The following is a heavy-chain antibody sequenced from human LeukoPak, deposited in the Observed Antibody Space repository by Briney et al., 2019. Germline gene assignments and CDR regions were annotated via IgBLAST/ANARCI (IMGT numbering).Heavy chain of an antibody. V-gene: IGHV3-21*01. CDR3: AREEDVWGSYRY. D-gene: IGHD3-16*02. CDR2: ISSSSSSYI. CDR1: GFTFSSYS. J-gene: IGHJ4*02. Sequence: GGSPRLSCAASGFTFSSYSMNWVRQAPGKGLEWVSSISSSSSSYIYYADSVKGRFTISRDNAKNSLYLQMNSLRAEDTAVYYCAREEDVWGSYRYWGQGTLVTVSS.